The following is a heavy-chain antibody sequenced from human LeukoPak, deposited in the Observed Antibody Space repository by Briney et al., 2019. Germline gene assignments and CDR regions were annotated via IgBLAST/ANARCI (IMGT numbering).Heavy chain of an antibody. D-gene: IGHD6-19*01. Sequence: GRSLRLSCTASGFTFGDYIMSWVRRAPGKGLEWVSGISGSGSSTYYADSVKGRFTISRDNSGNTLYLQMNSLRADDTAVYYCAKPYASGFRYFDYWGQGTLVTVSS. CDR2: ISGSGSST. CDR1: GFTFGDYI. CDR3: AKPYASGFRYFDY. J-gene: IGHJ4*02. V-gene: IGHV3-23*01.